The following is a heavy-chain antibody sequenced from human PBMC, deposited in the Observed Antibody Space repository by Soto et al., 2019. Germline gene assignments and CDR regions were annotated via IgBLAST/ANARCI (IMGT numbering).Heavy chain of an antibody. V-gene: IGHV3-30-3*01. J-gene: IGHJ5*02. CDR3: ARDDYDFWSGREGSGWFDP. CDR1: GFTFSSYA. CDR2: ISYDGSNK. D-gene: IGHD3-3*01. Sequence: QVQLVESGEGVVQPGRSLRLSCAASGFTFSSYAMHWVRQAPGKGLEWVAVISYDGSNKYYADSVKGRFTISRDNSKNTLYLQMNSLRAEDTAVYYCARDDYDFWSGREGSGWFDPWGQGTLVTVSS.